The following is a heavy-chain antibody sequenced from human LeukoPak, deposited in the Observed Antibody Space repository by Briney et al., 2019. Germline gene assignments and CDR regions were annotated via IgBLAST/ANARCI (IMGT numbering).Heavy chain of an antibody. J-gene: IGHJ3*02. Sequence: ASVKVSCKASGYTFTGYYMHWVRQAPGQGLEWMGWINPNSGGTNYAQKFQGRVTMTRDTSISTAYMELSRLRSDDTAVYYCARDSSGNYWGSYAFDIWGQGTMVTVSS. CDR2: INPNSGGT. D-gene: IGHD1-26*01. V-gene: IGHV1-2*02. CDR3: ARDSSGNYWGSYAFDI. CDR1: GYTFTGYY.